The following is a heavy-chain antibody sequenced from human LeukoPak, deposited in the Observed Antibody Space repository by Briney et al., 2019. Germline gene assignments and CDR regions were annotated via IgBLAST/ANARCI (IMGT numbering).Heavy chain of an antibody. V-gene: IGHV1-18*01. D-gene: IGHD4-11*01. CDR3: ASTTGAALRFDY. Sequence: ASVKVSCKASGYTFTSYGISWVRQAPGHGLEWMEWISAYNGNTNYAQKLQGRVTMTTDTSTSTAYMELRSLRSDDTAVYYCASTTGAALRFDYWGQGTLVTVSS. J-gene: IGHJ4*02. CDR1: GYTFTSYG. CDR2: ISAYNGNT.